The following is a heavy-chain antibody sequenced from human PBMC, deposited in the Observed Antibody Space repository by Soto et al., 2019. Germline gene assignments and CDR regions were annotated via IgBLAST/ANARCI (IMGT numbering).Heavy chain of an antibody. V-gene: IGHV4-39*07. D-gene: IGHD3-10*02. J-gene: IGHJ6*02. CDR3: ARDNLFSGADADYYYGMDV. CDR1: GGSISSSSYY. Sequence: PSETLSLTCTVSGGSISSSSYYWGWIRQPPGKGLEWIGSIYYSGSTYYNPSLKSRVTISVDTSKNQFSLKLSSVTAADTAVYYCARDNLFSGADADYYYGMDVWGQGTTVTVSS. CDR2: IYYSGST.